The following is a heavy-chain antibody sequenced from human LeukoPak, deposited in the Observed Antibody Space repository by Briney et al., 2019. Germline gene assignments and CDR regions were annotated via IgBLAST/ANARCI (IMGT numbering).Heavy chain of an antibody. CDR3: ARDRAYYGSGSYYDY. Sequence: SETLSHTCTVSGGSISSGGYYWSWIRQHPGKGLEWIGYIYYSGSTYYNPSLKSRVTISVDTSKNQFSLKLSSVTAADTAVYYCARDRAYYGSGSYYDYWGQGTLVTVSS. D-gene: IGHD3-10*01. J-gene: IGHJ4*02. V-gene: IGHV4-31*03. CDR1: GGSISSGGYY. CDR2: IYYSGST.